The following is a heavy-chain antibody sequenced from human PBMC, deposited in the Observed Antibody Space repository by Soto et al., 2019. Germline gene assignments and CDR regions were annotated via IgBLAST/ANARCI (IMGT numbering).Heavy chain of an antibody. CDR1: GFTFSSCG. CDR2: IWYDGSNK. CDR3: ARDPGFHSSSLYFDY. Sequence: XXSLRLSFAACGFTFSSCGMHWVRQAPGKGLEWVAVIWYDGSNKYYADSVKGRFTISRDNSKNTLYLQMNSLRAEDTAVYYCARDPGFHSSSLYFDYWGQGTLVTVSS. V-gene: IGHV3-33*01. J-gene: IGHJ4*02. D-gene: IGHD6-6*01.